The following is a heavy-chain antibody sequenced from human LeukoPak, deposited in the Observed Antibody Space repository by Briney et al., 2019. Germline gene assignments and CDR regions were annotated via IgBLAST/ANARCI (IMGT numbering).Heavy chain of an antibody. CDR3: AKSNREQLVRSYGLDV. V-gene: IGHV3-23*01. J-gene: IGHJ6*02. Sequence: GGSLRLSCAASGFTFSTYAVSWVRQAPGKGLEWVSDISGSGGSTYYADSVKGRFTTSRDNSKDTVYLQMNSLRVDDTAVYYCAKSNREQLVRSYGLDVWGQGTTVTVSS. CDR2: ISGSGGST. D-gene: IGHD6-13*01. CDR1: GFTFSTYA.